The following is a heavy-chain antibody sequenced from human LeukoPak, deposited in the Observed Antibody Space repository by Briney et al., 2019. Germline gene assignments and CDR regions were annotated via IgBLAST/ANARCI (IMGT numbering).Heavy chain of an antibody. CDR3: ARHGGFGDNHPYVFDI. CDR2: IYYSGSA. CDR1: GGSISSSSYY. D-gene: IGHD3-16*01. V-gene: IGHV4-61*05. J-gene: IGHJ3*02. Sequence: SETLSLTCTVSGGSISSSSYYWGWIRQPPGKGLEWIGHIYYSGSANYNPSLRSRVTISVDTSKNQFSLKLSSVTAADTALFYCARHGGFGDNHPYVFDIWGQGTMVTVSS.